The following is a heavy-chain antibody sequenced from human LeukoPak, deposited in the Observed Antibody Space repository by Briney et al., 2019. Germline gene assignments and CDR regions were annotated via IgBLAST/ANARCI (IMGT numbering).Heavy chain of an antibody. CDR3: ATRYTELDDY. CDR2: INPSGGST. V-gene: IGHV1-46*01. Sequence: ASVKVSCKASGYTFTSYYMHWVRQAPGQGPEWMGIINPSGGSTSYAQKFQGRVTMTEDTSTDTAYMELSSLRSEDTAVYYCATRYTELDDYWGQGTLVTVSS. CDR1: GYTFTSYY. D-gene: IGHD1-26*01. J-gene: IGHJ4*02.